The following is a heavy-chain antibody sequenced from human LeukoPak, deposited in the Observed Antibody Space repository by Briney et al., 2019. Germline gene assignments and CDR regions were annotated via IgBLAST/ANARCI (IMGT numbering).Heavy chain of an antibody. CDR2: INHSGST. CDR3: ARGSGIYYYGMDV. V-gene: IGHV4-34*01. Sequence: PSETLSLTCAVYGGSFSGYYWGWIRQPPGKGLEWIGEINHSGSTNYNPSLKSRVTISVDTSKNQFSLKLSSVTAADTAVYYCARGSGIYYYGMDVWGQGTTVTVSS. J-gene: IGHJ6*02. D-gene: IGHD1-14*01. CDR1: GGSFSGYY.